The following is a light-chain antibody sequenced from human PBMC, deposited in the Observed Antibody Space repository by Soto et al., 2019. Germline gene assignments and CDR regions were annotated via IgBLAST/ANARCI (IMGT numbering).Light chain of an antibody. J-gene: IGKJ1*01. Sequence: EILLTQSPDSLSLSPGDRATLSCRASQSFSSTFFAWYQQKPGQAPRLLIYGASSRATGIPDRFSGSGSGTDFTLTISRLEPEDFAVYYCQQYASSVTFGQGNKVEIK. CDR2: GAS. CDR3: QQYASSVT. CDR1: QSFSSTF. V-gene: IGKV3-20*01.